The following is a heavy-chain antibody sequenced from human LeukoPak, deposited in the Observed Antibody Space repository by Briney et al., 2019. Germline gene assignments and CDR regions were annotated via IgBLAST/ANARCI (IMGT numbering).Heavy chain of an antibody. CDR1: GFTFSRHA. CDR2: ISGSGDTT. Sequence: GGSLRLSCAASGFTFSRHAMSWVRQAPGKGLEWVSVISGSGDTTYYADSLKGRFTISGDNSKNTLYLQMNTLRAEDTAVYYCVKDDLESADGAFGLWGQGTMVTVSP. CDR3: VKDDLESADGAFGL. D-gene: IGHD3-3*01. V-gene: IGHV3-23*01. J-gene: IGHJ3*01.